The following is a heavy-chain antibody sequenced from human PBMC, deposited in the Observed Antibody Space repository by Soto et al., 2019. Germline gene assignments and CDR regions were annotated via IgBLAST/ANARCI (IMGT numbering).Heavy chain of an antibody. CDR1: GGSISGSY. Sequence: SETLSLTCSVSGGSISGSYWSWIRQSPGKGLEWLGYVYYTGSTNYSPSLRSRVSISVDTSKNQFSLKLSSVTAADTAVYYCARGAAAGSWGQGTLVTVSS. J-gene: IGHJ5*02. CDR3: ARGAAAGS. D-gene: IGHD6-13*01. CDR2: VYYTGST. V-gene: IGHV4-59*01.